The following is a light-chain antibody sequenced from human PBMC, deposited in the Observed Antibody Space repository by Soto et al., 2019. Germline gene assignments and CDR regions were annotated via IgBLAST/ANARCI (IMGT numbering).Light chain of an antibody. V-gene: IGLV2-14*01. CDR2: EVS. J-gene: IGLJ2*01. CDR3: SSYTSSSTPVV. CDR1: SSDVGGYNY. Sequence: QSALTQPASVSGAPGQSITISCTGTSSDVGGYNYVSWYQQHPGKAPKLMIYEVSNRPSGVSNRFAGSKSGNTASLTISGLQAADEADYYCSSYTSSSTPVVLGGGTKLTVL.